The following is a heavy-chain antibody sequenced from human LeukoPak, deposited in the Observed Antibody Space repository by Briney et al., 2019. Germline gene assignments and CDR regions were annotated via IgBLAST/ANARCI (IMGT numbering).Heavy chain of an antibody. Sequence: GGSLRLSCAASGFTFSSYSMNWVRQAPGKGLEWVSSISSSSSYIYYADSVKGQFTISRDNAKNSLYLKMNSLRAEDTAVYYCAKDGLERDYYYDSSGYYLFDYWGQGTLVTVSS. CDR2: ISSSSSYI. D-gene: IGHD3-22*01. V-gene: IGHV3-21*04. J-gene: IGHJ4*02. CDR3: AKDGLERDYYYDSSGYYLFDY. CDR1: GFTFSSYS.